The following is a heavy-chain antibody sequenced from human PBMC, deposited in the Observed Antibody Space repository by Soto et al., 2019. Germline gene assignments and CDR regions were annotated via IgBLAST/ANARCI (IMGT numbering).Heavy chain of an antibody. D-gene: IGHD4-4*01. CDR3: ARGDYSNYYYYYGMDV. CDR1: GFTFSSYG. J-gene: IGHJ6*02. CDR2: LSYDGSNK. Sequence: GGSLRLSCAASGFTFSSYGMHWVRQAPGKGLEWVAVLSYDGSNKYYADSVKGRFTISRDNSKNTLYLQMNSLRAEDTAVYYCARGDYSNYYYYYGMDVWGQGTTVTVSS. V-gene: IGHV3-30*03.